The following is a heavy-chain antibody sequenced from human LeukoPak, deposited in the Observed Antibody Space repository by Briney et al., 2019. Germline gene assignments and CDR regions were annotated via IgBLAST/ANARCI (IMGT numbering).Heavy chain of an antibody. D-gene: IGHD3-3*01. CDR1: GYTFTSYG. V-gene: IGHV1-18*01. CDR2: ISAYNGNT. CDR3: ARAGYYDFWSGLYGMDV. Sequence: ASVTVSCKASGYTFTSYGISWVRQAPGQGLEWMGWISAYNGNTNYAQKLQGRVTMTTDTSTSTAYMELRSLRSDDTAVYYCARAGYYDFWSGLYGMDVWGQGTTVTVSS. J-gene: IGHJ6*02.